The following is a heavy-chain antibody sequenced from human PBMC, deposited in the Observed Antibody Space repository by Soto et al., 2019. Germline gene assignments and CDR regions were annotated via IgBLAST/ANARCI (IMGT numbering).Heavy chain of an antibody. D-gene: IGHD1-26*01. Sequence: ESGGGLVKPGGSLRLSCADSGFTFSNAWMTWVSQPPGKGLEWVGQIKSEPDGGTIDYATPVKGRFTISRDDSKNTLYLQMNNLNTEDTGVYYCTTSWEWEKLYFDYWGQGTLVTGSS. CDR2: IKSEPDGGTI. CDR3: TTSWEWEKLYFDY. V-gene: IGHV3-15*05. CDR1: GFTFSNAW. J-gene: IGHJ4*02.